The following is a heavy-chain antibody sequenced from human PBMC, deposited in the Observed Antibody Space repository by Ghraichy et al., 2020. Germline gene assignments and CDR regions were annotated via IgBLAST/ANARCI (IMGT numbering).Heavy chain of an antibody. V-gene: IGHV4-30-2*01. CDR1: GGSISSGGYS. D-gene: IGHD3-22*01. Sequence: SQTLSLTCAVSGGSISSGGYSWSWIRQPPGKGLEWIGYIYHSGSTYYNPSLKSRVTISVDRSKNQFSLKLSSVTAADTAVYYCASASTTYDSSGFDIWGQGTMVTVSS. CDR3: ASASTTYDSSGFDI. J-gene: IGHJ3*02. CDR2: IYHSGST.